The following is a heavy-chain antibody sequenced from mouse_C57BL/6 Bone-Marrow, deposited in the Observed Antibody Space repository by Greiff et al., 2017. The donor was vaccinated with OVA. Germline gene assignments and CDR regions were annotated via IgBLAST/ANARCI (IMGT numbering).Heavy chain of an antibody. Sequence: QVQLQQPGAELVKPGASVKLSCKASGYTFTSYWMHWVKQRPGQGLEWIGMIHPNSGSTNYNEKFKGKATMTVDKSSSTAYMQLSSLTSEDSAVYYCARSKGDLRLAYWGQGTTLTVSA. CDR3: ARSKGDLRLAY. CDR2: IHPNSGST. CDR1: GYTFTSYW. V-gene: IGHV1-64*01. J-gene: IGHJ2*01. D-gene: IGHD1-1*01.